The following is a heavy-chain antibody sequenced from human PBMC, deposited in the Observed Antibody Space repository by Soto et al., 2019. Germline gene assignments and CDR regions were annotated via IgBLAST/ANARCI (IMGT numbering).Heavy chain of an antibody. CDR1: GFTFCSYG. V-gene: IGHV3-30*18. CDR2: ISYDGSNK. CDR3: AKTRVIYSRGLVDY. D-gene: IGHD2-15*01. J-gene: IGHJ4*02. Sequence: GGSLRLSCAASGFTFCSYGMHWVRQAPGKGLEWVAVISYDGSNKYYADSVKGRFTISRDNSKNTLYLQMNSLRAEDTAVYYCAKTRVIYSRGLVDYWGQGTLVTVSS.